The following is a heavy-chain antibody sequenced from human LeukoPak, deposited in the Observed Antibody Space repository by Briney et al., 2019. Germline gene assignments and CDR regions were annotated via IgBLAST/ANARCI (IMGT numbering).Heavy chain of an antibody. CDR3: ARVMLTRYYFDY. V-gene: IGHV1-18*01. J-gene: IGHJ4*02. Sequence: ASVKVSCKASGYTFTSYGISWVRQAPGQGPEWMGWISAYNGNTNYAQKLQGRVTMTTDTSTSTAYMELRSLRSDDTAVYYCARVMLTRYYFDYWGQGTLVTVSS. CDR1: GYTFTSYG. CDR2: ISAYNGNT. D-gene: IGHD4/OR15-4a*01.